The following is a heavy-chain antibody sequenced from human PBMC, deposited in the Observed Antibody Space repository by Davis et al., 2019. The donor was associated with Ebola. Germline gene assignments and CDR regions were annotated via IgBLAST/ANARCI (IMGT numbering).Heavy chain of an antibody. CDR2: INHSGST. D-gene: IGHD4-17*01. V-gene: IGHV4-34*01. CDR1: GGSFSGYY. CDR3: ARGYANWFDP. J-gene: IGHJ5*02. Sequence: SETLSLTCAVYGGSFSGYYWSWIRQSPGKGLEWIGEINHSGSTNYNPSLKSRVTISVDTSKNQFSLKLSSVTAADTAVYYCARGYANWFDPWGQGTLVTVSS.